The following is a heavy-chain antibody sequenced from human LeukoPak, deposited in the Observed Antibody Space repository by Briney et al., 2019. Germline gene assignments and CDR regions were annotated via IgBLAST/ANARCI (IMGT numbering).Heavy chain of an antibody. CDR1: GFTFGDYA. D-gene: IGHD6-19*01. CDR2: IRSKAYGGTT. J-gene: IGHJ4*02. Sequence: GGSLRLSCTASGFTFGDYAMSWVRQAPGRGLEWVGFIRSKAYGGTTEYAASVKGRFTISRDDSKSIAYLQMNSLKTEDTAVYYCTRVDSSGWYYFDYWGQGTLVTVSS. V-gene: IGHV3-49*04. CDR3: TRVDSSGWYYFDY.